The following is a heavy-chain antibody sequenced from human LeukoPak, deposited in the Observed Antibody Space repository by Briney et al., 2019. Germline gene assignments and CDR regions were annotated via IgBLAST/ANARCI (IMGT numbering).Heavy chain of an antibody. J-gene: IGHJ3*02. CDR1: GGSISSSSYY. CDR3: ARVTEVWDILTGYYGGRAFDI. V-gene: IGHV4-39*01. CDR2: IYYSGST. D-gene: IGHD3-9*01. Sequence: SETLSLTCTVSGGSISSSSYYWGWIRQPPGKGLEWIGSIYYSGSTYYNPSLKSRVTISVVTSKNQFSLKLSSVTAADTAVYYCARVTEVWDILTGYYGGRAFDIWGQGTMVTVSS.